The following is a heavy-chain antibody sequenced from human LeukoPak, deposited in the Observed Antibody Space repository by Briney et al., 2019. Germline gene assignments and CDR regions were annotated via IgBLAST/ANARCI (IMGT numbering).Heavy chain of an antibody. Sequence: ASVKVPCKASGYTFTSYDINWVRQATGQGLEWMGWMNPNSGNTGYAQKFQGRVTMTRNTSISTAYMELSSLRSEDTAVYYCARITFGGVIVPFDYWGQGTLVTVSS. J-gene: IGHJ4*02. CDR1: GYTFTSYD. CDR2: MNPNSGNT. CDR3: ARITFGGVIVPFDY. V-gene: IGHV1-8*01. D-gene: IGHD3-16*02.